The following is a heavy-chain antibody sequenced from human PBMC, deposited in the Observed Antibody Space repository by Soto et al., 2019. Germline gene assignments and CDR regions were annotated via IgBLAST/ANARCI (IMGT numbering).Heavy chain of an antibody. J-gene: IGHJ3*02. CDR3: ARRREQQLWAHAFDI. CDR2: ISYDVSNK. D-gene: IGHD6-13*01. Sequence: PGGSLRLSCAASGFTFSSYTMYWVRQAPGKGLEWVAIISYDVSNKYYADSVKGRFTNSRDNSKNTLYLQMNSLRAEDTAVYYCARRREQQLWAHAFDIWGQGTMVTVS. V-gene: IGHV3-30-3*01. CDR1: GFTFSSYT.